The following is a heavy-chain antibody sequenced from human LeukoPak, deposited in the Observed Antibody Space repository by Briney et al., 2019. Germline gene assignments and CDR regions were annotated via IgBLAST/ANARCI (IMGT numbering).Heavy chain of an antibody. CDR2: INSDGSST. CDR1: GFTFSSYW. V-gene: IGHV3-74*01. D-gene: IGHD3-22*01. J-gene: IGHJ3*02. Sequence: GGSLRLSCAASGFTFSSYWMHWVRQAPGKGLVWVSRINSDGSSTSYAQKFQGRVTMTRDTSTSTVYMELSSLRSEDTAVYYCAAPEKNQGYYDSSGYYDSHAFDIWGQGTMVTVSS. CDR3: AAPEKNQGYYDSSGYYDSHAFDI.